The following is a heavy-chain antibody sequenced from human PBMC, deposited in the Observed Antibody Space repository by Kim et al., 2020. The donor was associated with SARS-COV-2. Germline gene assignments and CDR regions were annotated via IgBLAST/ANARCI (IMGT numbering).Heavy chain of an antibody. D-gene: IGHD4-17*01. Sequence: SETLSLTCTVSGGSISSYYWSWIRQPPGKGLEWIGYIYYSGSTNYNPSLKSRVTISVDTSKNQFSLKLSSVTAADTAVYYCARGGDYTYWYFDLWGRGTLVTVSS. J-gene: IGHJ2*01. CDR3: ARGGDYTYWYFDL. V-gene: IGHV4-59*01. CDR1: GGSISSYY. CDR2: IYYSGST.